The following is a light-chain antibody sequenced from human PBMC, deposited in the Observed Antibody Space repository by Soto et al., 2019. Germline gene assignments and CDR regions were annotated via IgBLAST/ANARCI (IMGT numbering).Light chain of an antibody. CDR3: SSYTSRSTYV. J-gene: IGLJ1*01. V-gene: IGLV2-14*01. CDR1: SSDVGGYNY. Sequence: QSALTQPASVSGSPGQSITISCTGTSSDVGGYNYVSWYQHHPGKAPKLMIYEVSNRPSGVSNRFSGSKSGNTASLTISGLQAEDEADYYCSSYTSRSTYVFGTGTTVTVL. CDR2: EVS.